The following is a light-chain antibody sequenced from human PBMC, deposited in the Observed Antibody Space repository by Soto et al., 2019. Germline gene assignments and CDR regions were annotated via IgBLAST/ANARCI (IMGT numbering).Light chain of an antibody. CDR2: EVS. Sequence: QSVLTQPASVSGSPGQSITISCTGTSSDVGGYNSVSWYQQHPGKAPKLMIYEVSNRPSGVSNRFSGSKSVNTASLNISGLQAEDEADYYCSSYTSSSTLYVFGTGTKLTVL. J-gene: IGLJ1*01. CDR3: SSYTSSSTLYV. V-gene: IGLV2-14*01. CDR1: SSDVGGYNS.